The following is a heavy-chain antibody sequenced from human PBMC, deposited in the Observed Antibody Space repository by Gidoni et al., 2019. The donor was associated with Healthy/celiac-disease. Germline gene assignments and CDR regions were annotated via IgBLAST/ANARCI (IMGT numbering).Heavy chain of an antibody. CDR2: ISYDGSNK. Sequence: QVQLVESGGVVVQPGRSLSLSSSASGFTFSSYAMHWVRQAPGKGLEWVAVISYDGSNKYYADSVKGRFTISRDNSKNTLYLQMNSLRAEDTAVYYCARWGYGDSGFDYWGQGTLVTVSS. CDR1: GFTFSSYA. J-gene: IGHJ4*02. D-gene: IGHD4-17*01. V-gene: IGHV3-30-3*01. CDR3: ARWGYGDSGFDY.